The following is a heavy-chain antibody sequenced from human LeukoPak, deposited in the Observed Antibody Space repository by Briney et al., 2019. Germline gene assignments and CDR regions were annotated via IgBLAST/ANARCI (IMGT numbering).Heavy chain of an antibody. CDR3: AREILPSYAFDI. V-gene: IGHV3-66*01. J-gene: IGHJ3*02. CDR2: IYSGGST. CDR1: GFTVSSNY. Sequence: GGSLRLSCVVSGFTVSSNYMSWVRQAPGKGREWVSVIYSGGSTYYADSVKGRFAISRDNSKNTLYLQMNSLRAEDTAVYYCAREILPSYAFDIWGQGALVTVSS. D-gene: IGHD2/OR15-2a*01.